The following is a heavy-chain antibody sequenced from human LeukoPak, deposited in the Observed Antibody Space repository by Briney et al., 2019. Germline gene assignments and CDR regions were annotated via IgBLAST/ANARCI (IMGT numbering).Heavy chain of an antibody. Sequence: PSETLSLTCTVSGGSISSYYWSWIRQPPGKGLEWIGYIYYSGSTNYNPSLKSRVTISVDTSKNQFSLKLSSVTAADTAVYYCARVRYYYGSGSYENFDYWGQGTLVTVSS. J-gene: IGHJ4*02. CDR1: GGSISSYY. CDR2: IYYSGST. V-gene: IGHV4-59*01. D-gene: IGHD3-10*01. CDR3: ARVRYYYGSGSYENFDY.